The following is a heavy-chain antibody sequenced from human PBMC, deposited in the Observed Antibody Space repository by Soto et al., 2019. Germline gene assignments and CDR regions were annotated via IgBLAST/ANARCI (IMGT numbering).Heavy chain of an antibody. CDR3: GRSVVGATGEILYNAMDV. J-gene: IGHJ6*02. CDR2: INPASGHT. CDR1: GYTFTTYA. V-gene: IGHV1-3*01. Sequence: QVQLVQSGAEVKKPGASVKVSCKASGYTFTTYALHWVRQAPGQRPEWMGGINPASGHTKYSKKFQDRVTSTRDTSASTGYMELSSLRSEDTAVYYCGRSVVGATGEILYNAMDVWGQGTTVTVSS. D-gene: IGHD1-26*01.